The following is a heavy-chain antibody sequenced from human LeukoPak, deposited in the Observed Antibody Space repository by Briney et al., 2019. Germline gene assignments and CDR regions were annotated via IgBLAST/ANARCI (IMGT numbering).Heavy chain of an antibody. CDR2: INSDGSNT. J-gene: IGHJ4*02. V-gene: IGHV3-74*01. Sequence: GGSLRLSCGASGFTFSTYWMNWVRQAPGKGLVWVSQINSDGSNTNYADSVKGRFTISRDNAKNTLYLQMNSLRAEDTAVYYCARGGLCINGVCYTDFDYWGQGILVTVSS. D-gene: IGHD2-8*01. CDR3: ARGGLCINGVCYTDFDY. CDR1: GFTFSTYW.